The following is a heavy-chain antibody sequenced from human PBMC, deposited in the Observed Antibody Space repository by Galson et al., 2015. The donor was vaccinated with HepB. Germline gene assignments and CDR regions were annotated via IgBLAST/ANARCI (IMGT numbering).Heavy chain of an antibody. Sequence: SVKVSCKVSGYTFSSYSITWVRQAPGQGLEWMGWISSYNRKTNYAQKFQGRVTMTTDTSTSTAYMELRRLRSDDTAIYYCARGALVGVAATQNNWFDPWGQGTLVTVSS. CDR3: ARGALVGVAATQNNWFDP. D-gene: IGHD2-15*01. CDR1: GYTFSSYS. J-gene: IGHJ5*02. CDR2: ISSYNRKT. V-gene: IGHV1-18*01.